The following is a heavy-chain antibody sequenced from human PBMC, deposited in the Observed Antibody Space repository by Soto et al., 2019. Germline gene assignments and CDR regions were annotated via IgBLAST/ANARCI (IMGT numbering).Heavy chain of an antibody. CDR2: IYYSGST. CDR3: ARQAPGYYYMDV. Sequence: SETLSLTCTVSGGSISSYYWSWIRQPPGKGLEWIGYIYYSGSTNYNPSLKRRVTISVDTSKNQFSLKLSSVTAADTAVYYCARQAPGYYYMDVWGKGTTVTVSS. J-gene: IGHJ6*03. V-gene: IGHV4-59*08. CDR1: GGSISSYY.